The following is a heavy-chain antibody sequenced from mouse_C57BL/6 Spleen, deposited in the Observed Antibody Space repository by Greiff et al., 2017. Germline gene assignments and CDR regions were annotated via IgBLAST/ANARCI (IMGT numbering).Heavy chain of an antibody. D-gene: IGHD1-1*01. J-gene: IGHJ2*01. CDR1: GYSFTDYN. CDR2: INPNYGTN. V-gene: IGHV1-39*01. Sequence: VQLQQSGPELVKPGASVKISCKASGYSFTDYNMNWVKQSNGKSLEWIGVINPNYGTNSYNPKFKGKATLTVDQSSSTAYMQLNRLTSEDSAVYYCAREDYGSSYFYWDEYYFDDWGQGTTLTASS. CDR3: AREDYGSSYFYWDEYYFDD.